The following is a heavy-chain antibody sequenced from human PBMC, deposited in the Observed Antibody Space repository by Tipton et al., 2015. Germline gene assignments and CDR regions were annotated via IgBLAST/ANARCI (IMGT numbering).Heavy chain of an antibody. CDR1: GFTFSNYW. J-gene: IGHJ4*02. D-gene: IGHD2-2*01. CDR3: IRGLRGVRGTDY. Sequence: SLRLSCVASGFTFSNYWMHWVRQAPGKGLAWVSHVKYDGTEETYANSVKGRFTISRDNAKNTLFLQMDSLRAEDTAVYYCIRGLRGVRGTDYWGQGTLVTVSS. CDR2: VKYDGTEE. V-gene: IGHV3-74*03.